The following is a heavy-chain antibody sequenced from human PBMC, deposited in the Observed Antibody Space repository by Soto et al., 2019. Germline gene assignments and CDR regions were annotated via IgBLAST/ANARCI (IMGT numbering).Heavy chain of an antibody. D-gene: IGHD3-9*01. V-gene: IGHV3-21*01. J-gene: IGHJ4*02. CDR2: ISSSSSYI. Sequence: GGSLRISCAASGFTFSSYSMNWVRQAPGKGLEWVSSISSSSSYIYYADSVKGRFTISRDNAKTSLYLQMNSLRAEDTAVYYCASDLRYCDWLPSHTFDYWGQGTLVTVSS. CDR3: ASDLRYCDWLPSHTFDY. CDR1: GFTFSSYS.